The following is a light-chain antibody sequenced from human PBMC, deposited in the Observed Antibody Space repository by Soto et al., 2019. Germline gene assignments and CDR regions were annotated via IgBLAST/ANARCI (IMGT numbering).Light chain of an antibody. CDR2: GAF. CDR1: QSVSSK. V-gene: IGKV3-15*01. CDR3: LQYNDWPFT. Sequence: EIVMTQSPATLSVSPGEGATLSCKASQSVSSKLAWYQQKPGQAPRVLIYGAFTRATGIPARFSGSGSGTEFTLTISSLQSEDFAVYYSLQYNDWPFTFGHGTKLEIK. J-gene: IGKJ2*01.